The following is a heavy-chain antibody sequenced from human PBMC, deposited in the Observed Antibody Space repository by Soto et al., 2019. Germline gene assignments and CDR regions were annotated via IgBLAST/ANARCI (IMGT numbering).Heavy chain of an antibody. CDR2: INSDGSRI. V-gene: IGHV3-74*03. CDR3: VRDIR. J-gene: IGHJ4*02. CDR1: GFTFSSQW. Sequence: EVQLVESGGGLVQPGGSLRLSRAASGFTFSSQWMYWVRQSPGKGPVWVSDINSDGSRIAYEDSVKGRFTISIDNAKNMLYLQMTSLILEDKAVYYCVRDIRWGRGTLVTVSS.